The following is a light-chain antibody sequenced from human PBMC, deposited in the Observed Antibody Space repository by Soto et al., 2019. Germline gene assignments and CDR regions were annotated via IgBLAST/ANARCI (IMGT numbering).Light chain of an antibody. CDR1: SSDVGGYNY. J-gene: IGLJ1*01. V-gene: IGLV2-8*01. CDR2: EVS. CDR3: SSYAGSYIV. Sequence: QSALTQPPSASGSPGQSVTISCTGTSSDVGGYNYVSWYQQHPGKAPKLMIYEVSKWPSGVPDRFSGSKSGNTASLTVSGLQAEDEADYYCSSYAGSYIVFGTGTKVTVL.